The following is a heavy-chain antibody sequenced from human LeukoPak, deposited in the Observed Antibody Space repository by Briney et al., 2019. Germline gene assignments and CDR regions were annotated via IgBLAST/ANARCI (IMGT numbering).Heavy chain of an antibody. CDR2: IYYSGST. V-gene: IGHV4-39*01. D-gene: IGHD3-10*01. CDR3: ARDRGESKDYYFDY. J-gene: IGHJ4*02. CDR1: GGSISSSSYY. Sequence: SETLSLTCTVSGGSISSSSYYWGWIRQPPGKGLEWIGSIYYSGSTYYNPSLKSRVTISVDTSKNQFSLKLSSVTAADTAVYYCARDRGESKDYYFDYWGQGTLVTVSS.